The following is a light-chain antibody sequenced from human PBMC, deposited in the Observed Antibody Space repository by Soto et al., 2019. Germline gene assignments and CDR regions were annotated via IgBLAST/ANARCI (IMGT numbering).Light chain of an antibody. J-gene: IGLJ1*01. V-gene: IGLV2-14*01. Sequence: QSALTQPASVSGSPGQSITISCTGTSSDVGGYSYVSWDQQHPGKAPQLVIYEVNNRPSGVSDRFSGSKSGNTASLTISGLQAEDEADYYCSSYTSSSTYVFGTATKLTVL. CDR2: EVN. CDR3: SSYTSSSTYV. CDR1: SSDVGGYSY.